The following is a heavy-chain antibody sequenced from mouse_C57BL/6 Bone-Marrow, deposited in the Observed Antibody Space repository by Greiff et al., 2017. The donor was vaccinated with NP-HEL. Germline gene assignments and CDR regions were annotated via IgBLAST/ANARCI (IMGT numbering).Heavy chain of an antibody. D-gene: IGHD2-4*01. Sequence: VQLQQPGAELVRPGSSVKLSCKASGYTFTSYWMHWVKQRPIQGLEWIGNIDPSDSETHYNQKFKDKATLTVDKSSSTAYMQLSSLTSEDSAVYYCARTLYDYGNYFDYWGQGTTLTVSS. V-gene: IGHV1-52*01. CDR1: GYTFTSYW. CDR2: IDPSDSET. J-gene: IGHJ2*01. CDR3: ARTLYDYGNYFDY.